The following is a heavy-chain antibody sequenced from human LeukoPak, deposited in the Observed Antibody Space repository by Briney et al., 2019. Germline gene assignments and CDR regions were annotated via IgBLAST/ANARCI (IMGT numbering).Heavy chain of an antibody. CDR3: ARRGTIFGVVSSFGY. D-gene: IGHD3-3*01. Sequence: GGSLRLSCAASGFTFSPYSMSWVRQAPGKGLEWVSSISGSSYIYYADSVKGRFTISRDNAKNSLYLQMNSLRAEDTAVYFCARRGTIFGVVSSFGYWGQGTLVTVSS. V-gene: IGHV3-21*01. CDR2: ISGSSYI. J-gene: IGHJ4*02. CDR1: GFTFSPYS.